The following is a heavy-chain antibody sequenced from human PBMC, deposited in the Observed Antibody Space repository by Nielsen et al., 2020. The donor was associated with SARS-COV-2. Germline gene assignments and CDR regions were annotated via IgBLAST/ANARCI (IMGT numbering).Heavy chain of an antibody. J-gene: IGHJ5*02. D-gene: IGHD3-3*01. CDR2: IYYSGST. CDR3: ARVEGYDFWSGYYNGWFDP. V-gene: IGHV4-39*01. Sequence: SETLSLTCTVSGGSISSYYWAWIRQPPGKGLEWIGSIYYSGSTYYNPSLKSRVTISVDTSKNQFSLKLSSVTAADTAVYYCARVEGYDFWSGYYNGWFDPWGQGTLVTVSS. CDR1: GGSISSYY.